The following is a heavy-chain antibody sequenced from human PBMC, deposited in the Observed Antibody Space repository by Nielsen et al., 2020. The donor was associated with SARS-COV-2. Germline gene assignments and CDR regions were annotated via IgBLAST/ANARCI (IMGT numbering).Heavy chain of an antibody. CDR2: IIPIFGTA. J-gene: IGHJ4*02. CDR3: ARDSSSWYWGPFLDY. Sequence: WVRQAPGQGLEWMGGIIPIFGTANYAQKFQGRITITRGTSASTAYMELSSLRSEDTAVYYCARDSSSWYWGPFLDYWGQGTLVTVSS. D-gene: IGHD6-13*01. V-gene: IGHV1-69*05.